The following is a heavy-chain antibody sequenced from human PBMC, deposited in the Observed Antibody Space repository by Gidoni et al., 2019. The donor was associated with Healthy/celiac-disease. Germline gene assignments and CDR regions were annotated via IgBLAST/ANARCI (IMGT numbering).Heavy chain of an antibody. CDR2: IYHSGST. V-gene: IGHV4-59*08. J-gene: IGHJ5*02. Sequence: QVQLQESGTGLVKSSATLSLTCTVSGGSIGSYYWSWIRQPPGKGLEWIGYIYHSGSTNYNPSLKSRVTISVDTSKNQFSLKLSSVTAADTAVYYCARGLDSLNWFDRWGQGTLVTVSS. CDR1: GGSIGSYY. D-gene: IGHD2-2*03. CDR3: ARGLDSLNWFDR.